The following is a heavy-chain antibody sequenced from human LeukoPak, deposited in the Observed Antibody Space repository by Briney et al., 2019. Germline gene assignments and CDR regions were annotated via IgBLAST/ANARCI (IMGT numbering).Heavy chain of an antibody. CDR1: GYTFTSYY. D-gene: IGHD6-13*01. V-gene: IGHV1-2*02. CDR2: INPNSGGT. J-gene: IGHJ4*02. CDR3: ARDLGSSWYGIDY. Sequence: VASVKVSCKASGYTFTSYYMHWVRQAPGQGLEWMGWINPNSGGTNYAQKFQGRVTMTRDTSISTAYMELSRLRSDDTAVYYCARDLGSSWYGIDYWGQGTLVTVSS.